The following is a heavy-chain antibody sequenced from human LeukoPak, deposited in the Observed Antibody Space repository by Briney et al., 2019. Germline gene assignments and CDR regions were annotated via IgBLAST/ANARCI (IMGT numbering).Heavy chain of an antibody. CDR1: GFTFSTYW. J-gene: IGHJ4*02. CDR3: VKGSGSQGTFDS. Sequence: GGSLRLSCAASGFTFSTYWMNWVRQAPGKGLLWLSRINSDGSSTGYADSVKGRFTTSRDNARNTLVLQMISLRAEDTALYYCVKGSGSQGTFDSWGQGTLVTVSS. V-gene: IGHV3-74*01. D-gene: IGHD1-26*01. CDR2: INSDGSST.